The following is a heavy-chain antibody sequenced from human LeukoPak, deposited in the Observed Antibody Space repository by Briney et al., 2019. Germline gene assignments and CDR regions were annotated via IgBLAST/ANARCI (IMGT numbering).Heavy chain of an antibody. CDR3: ARESTVTSDAFDI. D-gene: IGHD4-17*01. V-gene: IGHV4-61*02. CDR2: IYTSGST. CDR1: GGSISSGSYY. Sequence: SETLSLTCTVSGGSISSGSYYWSWIRQPAGKGLEWIGRIYTSGSTNYNPSLKSRVTISVDTSKNQFSLKLSSVTAADTAVYYCARESTVTSDAFDIWGQGTMVTVPS. J-gene: IGHJ3*02.